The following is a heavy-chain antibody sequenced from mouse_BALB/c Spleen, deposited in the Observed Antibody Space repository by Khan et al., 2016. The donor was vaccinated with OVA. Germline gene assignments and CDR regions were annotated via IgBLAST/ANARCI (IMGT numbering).Heavy chain of an antibody. J-gene: IGHJ3*01. CDR2: INPSNGGT. CDR1: GYTFTSYY. V-gene: IGHV1S81*02. CDR3: TRSGYGTFAY. Sequence: QVQLKESGAELVKPGASVRLSCKASGYTFTSYYLYWVKQRPGQGLEWIGDINPSNGGTNFNEKFKSKATVTVDKYSSTAYMELSSLTSEDSAVYYCTRSGYGTFAYWGQGTLVTVSA. D-gene: IGHD2-1*01.